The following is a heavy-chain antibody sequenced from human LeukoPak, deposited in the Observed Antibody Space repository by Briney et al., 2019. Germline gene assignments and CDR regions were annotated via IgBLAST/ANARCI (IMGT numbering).Heavy chain of an antibody. CDR2: ISAYNGNT. V-gene: IGHV1-18*01. CDR1: GYTFTSYG. Sequence: GASVKVSCKASGYTFTSYGISWVRQAPGQGLEWMGWISAYNGNTNYAQKLQGRVTMTTDTSTSTAYMELRSPRSDDTAVYYCARDRVVPAAMGWFDPWGQGTLVTVSS. CDR3: ARDRVVPAAMGWFDP. D-gene: IGHD2-2*01. J-gene: IGHJ5*02.